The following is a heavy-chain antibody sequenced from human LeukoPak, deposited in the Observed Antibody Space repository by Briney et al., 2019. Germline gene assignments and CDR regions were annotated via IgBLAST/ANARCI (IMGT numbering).Heavy chain of an antibody. CDR1: GLTFSSHG. D-gene: IGHD1-1*01. V-gene: IGHV3-9*03. Sequence: GGSLRLSRAASGLTFSSHGMNWVRQAPGKGLEWVSAINWNSGNIAYADSVKGRFTISRDNAKNSLYLQMHSLRAEDMALYYCAKGSSAWNEVFHFDYWGQGTLVTVSS. CDR2: INWNSGNI. CDR3: AKGSSAWNEVFHFDY. J-gene: IGHJ4*02.